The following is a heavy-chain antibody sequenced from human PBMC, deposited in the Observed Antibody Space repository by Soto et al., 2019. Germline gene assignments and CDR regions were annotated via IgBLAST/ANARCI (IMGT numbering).Heavy chain of an antibody. CDR2: IIPLYRAP. J-gene: IGHJ3*01. CDR3: ATPGKERPGRLDAFDV. Sequence: QVQLVHSGPEVKTPGSSVKVSCKSSGGSFSNFAFNWVRLAPGQGLKWMGAIIPLYRAPNYAPAFQGRATITADEVTFTTYLELRSLRPADAAVYFCATPGKERPGRLDAFDVWGLGTVVSVSS. V-gene: IGHV1-69*01. D-gene: IGHD2-21*01. CDR1: GGSFSNFA.